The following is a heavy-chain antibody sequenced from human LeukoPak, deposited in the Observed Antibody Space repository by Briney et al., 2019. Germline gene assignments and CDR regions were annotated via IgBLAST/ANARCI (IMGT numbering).Heavy chain of an antibody. CDR2: IYTSGST. CDR3: AREDTGGLDY. Sequence: SETLSLTCTASGGSISSGGYYWSWIRQPAGKGLEWIGRIYTSGSTNYNPSLKSRVTMSVDTSKNQFSLKLSSVTAADTAVYYCAREDTGGLDYWGQGILVTVSS. CDR1: GGSISSGGYY. J-gene: IGHJ4*02. V-gene: IGHV4-61*02. D-gene: IGHD2-8*02.